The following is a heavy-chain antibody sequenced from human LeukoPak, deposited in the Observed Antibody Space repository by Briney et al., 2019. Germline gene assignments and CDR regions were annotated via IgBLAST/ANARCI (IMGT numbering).Heavy chain of an antibody. CDR1: GYSFTSYD. D-gene: IGHD3-10*01. CDR2: MNPNSGNK. V-gene: IGHV1-8*02. Sequence: ASVKVSCKASGYSFTSYDINWVRQAPGQGLEWMGWMNPNSGNKGYAQKFQGRVTLTGDTSMNTAYMELSNLGSDDTAIYYCARDRFGGNWFDPWGQGTLVTVSS. J-gene: IGHJ5*02. CDR3: ARDRFGGNWFDP.